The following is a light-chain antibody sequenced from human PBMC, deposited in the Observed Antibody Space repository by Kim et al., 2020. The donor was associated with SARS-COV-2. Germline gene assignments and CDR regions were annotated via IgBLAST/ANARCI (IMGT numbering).Light chain of an antibody. CDR2: QVS. J-gene: IGKJ1*01. V-gene: IGKV2-30*01. Sequence: PASLSCRSSPSLVYSDGNTFLTWFHQRPGQSPRRLVYQVSSRDSGVPDRFSASGSGTDFTLKISRVEAEDVGIYYCMQATHWPPTFGQGTKVDIK. CDR3: MQATHWPPT. CDR1: PSLVYSDGNTF.